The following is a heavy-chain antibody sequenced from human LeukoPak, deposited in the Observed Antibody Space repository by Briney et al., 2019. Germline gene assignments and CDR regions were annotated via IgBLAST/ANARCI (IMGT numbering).Heavy chain of an antibody. J-gene: IGHJ4*02. D-gene: IGHD3-10*01. CDR1: GFTFSGSA. V-gene: IGHV3-73*01. CDR3: TSWADSGNYYRGDDY. CDR2: IRSKANSYAT. Sequence: GGSLRLSCAASGFTFSGSALHWVRQASGKGLEWVGRIRSKANSYATAYAASVKGRFTISRDDSKNTAYLQMNSLKTEDTAVYHCTSWADSGNYYRGDDYWSQGTLVTVSS.